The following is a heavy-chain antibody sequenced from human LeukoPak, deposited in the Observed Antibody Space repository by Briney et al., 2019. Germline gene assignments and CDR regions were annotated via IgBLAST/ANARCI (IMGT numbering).Heavy chain of an antibody. J-gene: IGHJ4*02. D-gene: IGHD3-16*01. CDR1: GGSISSSSYY. CDR3: ARAEILSLYNFDY. V-gene: IGHV4-39*01. Sequence: KSSETLSLTCTVSGGSISSSSYYWGWIRQPPWKGLEWIGSIYYSGSTYYNPSLKSRVTISVDTSKNQFSLKLSSVTAADTAVYYCARAEILSLYNFDYWGQGTLVTVSS. CDR2: IYYSGST.